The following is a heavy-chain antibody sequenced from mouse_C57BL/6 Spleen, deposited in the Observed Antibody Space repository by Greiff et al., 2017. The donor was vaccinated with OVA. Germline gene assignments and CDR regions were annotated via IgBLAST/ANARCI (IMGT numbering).Heavy chain of an antibody. CDR2: IYPGSGST. CDR1: GYTFTSYW. V-gene: IGHV1-55*01. CDR3: AKSTAGVEGAVDD. D-gene: IGHD2-1*01. J-gene: IGHJ4*01. Sequence: QVQLQQPGAELVKPGASVKMSCKASGYTFTSYWITWVKQRPGQGLEWIGDIYPGSGSTNYNEKFKSKATLTVDTSSSTAYMQLSSLTSEDSAVYYCAKSTAGVEGAVDDWGQGTTVTVSS.